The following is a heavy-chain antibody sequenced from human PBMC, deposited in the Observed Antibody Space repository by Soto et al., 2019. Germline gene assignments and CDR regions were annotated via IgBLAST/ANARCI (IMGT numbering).Heavy chain of an antibody. V-gene: IGHV3-23*01. CDR1: GFTFSSYA. D-gene: IGHD3-3*01. J-gene: IGHJ5*02. CDR3: AKAYDFWSGYYSTNWFDP. CDR2: ISGSGGST. Sequence: PGGSLRLSCAASGFTFSSYAMSWVRQAPGKGMEWVSAISGSGGSTYYADSVTGRFTISRDNSKNTLYLQMNSLRAEDTAVYYCAKAYDFWSGYYSTNWFDPWGQGTLVTVSS.